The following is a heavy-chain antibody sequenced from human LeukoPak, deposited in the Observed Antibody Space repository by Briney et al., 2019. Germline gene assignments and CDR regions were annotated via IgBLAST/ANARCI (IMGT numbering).Heavy chain of an antibody. J-gene: IGHJ4*02. Sequence: PGGSLRLSCAASGFTFSSYGMHWVRQAPGKGLEWVAVISYDGSNKYYADSVKGRFTISSDNSKNTLYLQMNSLRAEDTAVYYCAKGGTYYDFWSGYYLLDYWGQGTLVTVSS. D-gene: IGHD3-3*01. CDR3: AKGGTYYDFWSGYYLLDY. CDR2: ISYDGSNK. V-gene: IGHV3-30*18. CDR1: GFTFSSYG.